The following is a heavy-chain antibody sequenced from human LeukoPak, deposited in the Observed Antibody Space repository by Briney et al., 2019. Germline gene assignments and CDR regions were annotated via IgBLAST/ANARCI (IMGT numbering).Heavy chain of an antibody. CDR3: ATNDVDIVATAGGNWFDP. D-gene: IGHD5-12*01. J-gene: IGHJ5*02. V-gene: IGHV1-24*01. CDR2: FDLEDGET. CDR1: GYTLTELS. Sequence: ASVKVSCKVSGYTLTELSMHWVRQAPGKGLEWMGGFDLEDGETIYAQKFQGRVTMTEDTSTDTAYMELSSLRSEDTAVYYCATNDVDIVATAGGNWFDPWGQGTLSPSPQ.